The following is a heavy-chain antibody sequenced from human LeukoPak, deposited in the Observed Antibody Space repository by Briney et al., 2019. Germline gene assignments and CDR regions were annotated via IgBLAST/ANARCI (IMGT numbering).Heavy chain of an antibody. CDR1: GFIFSSYS. V-gene: IGHV3-21*01. CDR3: ARSPFPPTTITTSYYYMDV. D-gene: IGHD4-11*01. J-gene: IGHJ6*03. Sequence: GGPLRLSCAASGFIFSSYSMIWVRPAPGKGLVWVSSISSTNTYIYYAHSVKGRFTISRDNAKNSLYLQMNSLRAEDTAVYYCARSPFPPTTITTSYYYMDVWGKGTTVTVSS. CDR2: ISSTNTYI.